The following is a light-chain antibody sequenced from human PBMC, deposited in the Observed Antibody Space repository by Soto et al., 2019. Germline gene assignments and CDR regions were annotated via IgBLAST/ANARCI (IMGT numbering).Light chain of an antibody. CDR2: GAS. J-gene: IGKJ4*01. CDR3: QQYGSSLT. CDR1: QSVSSSY. V-gene: IGKV3-20*01. Sequence: EIVLTQSPGTLSLSPGERATLSCRASQSVSSSYLAWYQQKPGQAPRLLIYGASSRATGIPDRFSGSGSGTDLTVDISRLEPEDLAVYYCQQYGSSLTVGGRTQVDIK.